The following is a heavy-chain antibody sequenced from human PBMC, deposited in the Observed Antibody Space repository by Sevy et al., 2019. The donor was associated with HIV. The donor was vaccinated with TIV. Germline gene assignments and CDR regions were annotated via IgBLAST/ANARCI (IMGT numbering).Heavy chain of an antibody. D-gene: IGHD1-26*01. CDR1: GFSFRDYA. CDR2: SRNKANSYTT. Sequence: GGSLRLSCVASGFSFRDYALHWVRQAPGKGLEWVGRSRNKANSYTTEYAASVIGRFTISRDDSKNSLYLQISSLKTEDTAVYYCARGILVDPYYFDSWGQGTLVTVSS. CDR3: ARGILVDPYYFDS. V-gene: IGHV3-72*01. J-gene: IGHJ4*02.